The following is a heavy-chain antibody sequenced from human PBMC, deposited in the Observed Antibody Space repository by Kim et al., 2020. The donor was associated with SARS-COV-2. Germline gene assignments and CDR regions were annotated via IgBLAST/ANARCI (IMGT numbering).Heavy chain of an antibody. Sequence: SETLSLTCTVSGVSVSSYYWSWIRQPPGKGLEWIGYIYYSGSTNHNPSLKSRVTISVDTSKNQLSLKLSSVTAADTAVYYCAGGGRTGGGSCGQGTLVTVSS. J-gene: IGHJ4*02. CDR3: AGGGRTGGGS. V-gene: IGHV4-59*08. CDR1: GVSVSSYY. CDR2: IYYSGST. D-gene: IGHD1-26*01.